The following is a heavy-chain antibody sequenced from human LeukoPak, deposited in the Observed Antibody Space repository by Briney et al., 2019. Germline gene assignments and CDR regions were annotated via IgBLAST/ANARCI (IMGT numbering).Heavy chain of an antibody. D-gene: IGHD6-13*01. CDR1: GFTFSSYG. CDR2: ISYDGSNK. Sequence: PGRSLRLSCAASGFTFSSYGTHWVRQAPGKGLEWVAVISYDGSNKYYADSVKGRFTISRDNSKNTLYLQMNSLRAEDTAVYYCAKTAAADYWGQGTLVTVSS. V-gene: IGHV3-30*18. J-gene: IGHJ4*02. CDR3: AKTAAADY.